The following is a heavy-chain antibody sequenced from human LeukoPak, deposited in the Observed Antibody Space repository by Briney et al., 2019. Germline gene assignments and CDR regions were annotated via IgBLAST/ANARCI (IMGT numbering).Heavy chain of an antibody. CDR3: ARNYYGSGSYSLISFDS. V-gene: IGHV3-66*01. D-gene: IGHD3-10*01. J-gene: IGHJ4*02. Sequence: GGSLRLSCAASGFTVSTNYMSWVRQAPGKGLQWVSVIYSGGSTYYADSVKGRFTISRDNSKNTLYLQMNSLRAEDTAVYYGARNYYGSGSYSLISFDSWGQGTLVTVSS. CDR2: IYSGGST. CDR1: GFTVSTNY.